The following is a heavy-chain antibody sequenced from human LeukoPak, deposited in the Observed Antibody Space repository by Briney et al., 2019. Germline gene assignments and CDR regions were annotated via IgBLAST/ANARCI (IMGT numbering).Heavy chain of an antibody. D-gene: IGHD3-22*01. Sequence: PGGSLRLSCAASGFTFSSYWMSWVRQAPGKGLEWVANIKQDGSEKYYVDSVKGRFTISRDNAKNSLYLQMNSLRAEDTAVYYCARDTLHYYDSSGPTDYWGQGTLVTVSS. J-gene: IGHJ4*02. V-gene: IGHV3-7*01. CDR2: IKQDGSEK. CDR3: ARDTLHYYDSSGPTDY. CDR1: GFTFSSYW.